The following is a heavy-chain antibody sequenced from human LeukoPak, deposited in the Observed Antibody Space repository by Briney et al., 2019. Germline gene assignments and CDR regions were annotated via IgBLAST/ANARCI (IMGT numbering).Heavy chain of an antibody. J-gene: IGHJ4*02. CDR1: GGSISSSSYY. V-gene: IGHV4-39*01. CDR2: IYYSGST. D-gene: IGHD3-10*01. CDR3: ARHFHFGGYFDY. Sequence: SETLSLTCTVSGGSISSSSYYWGWIRQPPGKGLEWIGSIYYSGSTYYNPSLKSRVTISVDTSKNQFSLKLSSVTAADTAVYCCARHFHFGGYFDYWGQGTLVTVSS.